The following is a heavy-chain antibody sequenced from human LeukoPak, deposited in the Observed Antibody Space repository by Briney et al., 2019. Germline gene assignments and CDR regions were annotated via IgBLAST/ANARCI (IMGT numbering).Heavy chain of an antibody. CDR3: ARAGRGLRYFDWLTHDY. D-gene: IGHD3-9*01. CDR1: GFTFSSYW. CDR2: INSDGSGT. V-gene: IGHV3-74*01. Sequence: GGSLRLSCAASGFTFSSYWMHWVRQAPGKGLMWVSHINSDGSGTNYADSVKGRFTISRDNAKNTVYLQMNSLRAEDTAVYYCARAGRGLRYFDWLTHDYWGQGTLVTVSS. J-gene: IGHJ4*02.